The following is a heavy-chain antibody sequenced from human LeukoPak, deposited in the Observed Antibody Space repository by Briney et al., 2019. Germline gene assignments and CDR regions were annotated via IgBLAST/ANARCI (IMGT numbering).Heavy chain of an antibody. CDR3: ARGIGRIAARFTFDY. D-gene: IGHD6-6*01. Sequence: PSETLSLTCSVSGGSISSSSSYWGWIRQPPGKGLEWIGSIYYSGSTYYNPSLKSRVTISVDTSKNQFSLKLSSVTAADTAVYYCARGIGRIAARFTFDYWGQGTLVTVSS. CDR2: IYYSGST. CDR1: GGSISSSSSY. V-gene: IGHV4-39*01. J-gene: IGHJ4*02.